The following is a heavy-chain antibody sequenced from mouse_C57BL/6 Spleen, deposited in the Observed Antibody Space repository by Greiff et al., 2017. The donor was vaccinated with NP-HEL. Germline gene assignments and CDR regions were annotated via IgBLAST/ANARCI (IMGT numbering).Heavy chain of an antibody. CDR2: IYPGDGDT. V-gene: IGHV1-80*01. Sequence: QVQLQQSGAELVKPGASVKISCKASGYAFSSYWMNWVKQRPGKGLEWIGQIYPGDGDTNYNGKFKGKATLTADKSSSTAYMQLSSLTSEDSAVYFCAISLYSNLYFDVWGTGTTVTVSS. J-gene: IGHJ1*03. CDR3: AISLYSNLYFDV. D-gene: IGHD2-5*01. CDR1: GYAFSSYW.